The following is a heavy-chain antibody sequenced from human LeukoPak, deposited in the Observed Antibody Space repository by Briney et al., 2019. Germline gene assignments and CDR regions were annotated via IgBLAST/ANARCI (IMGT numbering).Heavy chain of an antibody. Sequence: GGSLRLSGAAPGFTFSSYSMNWVGQAPGKGLDWISYISETSSFMYYADSVKGRFTISRDNAKNSLYLQMNSLRAEDTAVYYCARDSDSSGWLDYYMDVWGKGTTVTISS. CDR1: GFTFSSYS. CDR2: ISETSSFM. CDR3: ARDSDSSGWLDYYMDV. V-gene: IGHV3-48*01. D-gene: IGHD6-19*01. J-gene: IGHJ6*03.